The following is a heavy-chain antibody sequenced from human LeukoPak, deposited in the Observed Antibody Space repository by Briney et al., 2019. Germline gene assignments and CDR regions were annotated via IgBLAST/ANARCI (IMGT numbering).Heavy chain of an antibody. CDR1: GFTFSSYA. CDR3: AKAPWTIFAVVPFDY. D-gene: IGHD3-3*01. Sequence: WGSLRLSCAASGFTFSSYAMSWVRQPPGKGLDWVSAISVSGGRSYYEDSVKGRLAISRDNSKNPLYLQMNSLRAEDTAVDYCAKAPWTIFAVVPFDYWGQGTLVTVSS. V-gene: IGHV3-23*01. CDR2: ISVSGGRS. J-gene: IGHJ4*02.